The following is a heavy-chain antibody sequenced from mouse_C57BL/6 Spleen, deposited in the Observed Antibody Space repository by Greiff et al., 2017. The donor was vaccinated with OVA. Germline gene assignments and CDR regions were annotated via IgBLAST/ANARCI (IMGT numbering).Heavy chain of an antibody. V-gene: IGHV1-52*01. D-gene: IGHD1-1*01. Sequence: QVQLQQPGAELVRPGSSVKLSCKASGYTFTSYWMHWVKQRPIQGLEWIGNIDPSDSETHYNQKFKDKATLTVDKSSSTAYMQLSSLTSEDSAVYYGARNGNYYGSSHWFAYWGQGTLVTVSA. CDR2: IDPSDSET. CDR1: GYTFTSYW. CDR3: ARNGNYYGSSHWFAY. J-gene: IGHJ3*01.